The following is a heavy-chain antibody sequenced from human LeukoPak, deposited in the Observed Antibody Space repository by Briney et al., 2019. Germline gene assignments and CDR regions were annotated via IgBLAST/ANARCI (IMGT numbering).Heavy chain of an antibody. CDR3: LRGGGSGSYGYFQH. Sequence: QPGGSLRLSCAASGFTFSSYWMHWVPQTPGKGLVWLSRIIGDGSSTNYAESVKGRFTISRDNAKNTVYLQMNSLRDEDTAVYYCLRGGGSGSYGYFQHWGQGTLVTVSS. CDR1: GFTFSSYW. J-gene: IGHJ1*01. D-gene: IGHD3-10*01. V-gene: IGHV3-74*01. CDR2: IIGDGSST.